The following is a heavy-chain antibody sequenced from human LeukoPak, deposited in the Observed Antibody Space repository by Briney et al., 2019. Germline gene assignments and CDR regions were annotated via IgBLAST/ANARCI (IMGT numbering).Heavy chain of an antibody. CDR2: IGTAGDT. D-gene: IGHD3-3*01. V-gene: IGHV3-13*01. CDR3: ARDRSGLHY. J-gene: IGHJ4*02. Sequence: PGGSLRLSCAASGFTFSSSDMHWVRQAAGKSLEWISAIGTAGDTYYAGSVKGRFTVSRENAKNSLYLQMNSLRAGDTAVYYCARDRSGLHYWGQGTLVTVSS. CDR1: GFTFSSSD.